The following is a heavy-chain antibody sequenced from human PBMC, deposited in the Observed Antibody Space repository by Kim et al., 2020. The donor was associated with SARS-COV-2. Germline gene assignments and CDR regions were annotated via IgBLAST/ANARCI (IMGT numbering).Heavy chain of an antibody. CDR1: GYTFTGYY. CDR2: INPNSGGT. CDR3: ARDSSIFGVVITPLNYYYGMDV. V-gene: IGHV1-2*06. J-gene: IGHJ6*02. Sequence: ASVKVSCKASGYTFTGYYMHWVRQAPGQGLEWMGRINPNSGGTNYAQKFQGRVTMTRDTSISTAYMELSRLRSDDTAVYYCARDSSIFGVVITPLNYYYGMDVWGQGTTVTVSS. D-gene: IGHD3-3*01.